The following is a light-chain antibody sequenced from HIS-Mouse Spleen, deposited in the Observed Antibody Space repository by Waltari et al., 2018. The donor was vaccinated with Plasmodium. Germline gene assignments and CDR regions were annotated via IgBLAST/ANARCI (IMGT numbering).Light chain of an antibody. CDR1: ITHAGGSNN. CDR2: DVS. V-gene: IGLV2-14*03. CDR3: SSYTSSSTLV. J-gene: IGLJ2*01. Sequence: QSPLTQPASLSGSPGHSITTSCTGTITHAGGSNNFAWYQQHPGKTTKLMIYDVSNRPAGVSNLFSGSKSCNTASLTISGLQAEDEADYYCSSYTSSSTLVFGGGTKLTVL.